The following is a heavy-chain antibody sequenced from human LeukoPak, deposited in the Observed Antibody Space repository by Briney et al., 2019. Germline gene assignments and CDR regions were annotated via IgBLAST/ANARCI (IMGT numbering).Heavy chain of an antibody. CDR2: IHTTGGT. CDR3: ARLSLGANYYFDY. J-gene: IGHJ4*02. CDR1: GDSISRYY. V-gene: IGHV4-4*07. D-gene: IGHD1-26*01. Sequence: ETLSLTCTVFGDSISRYYWSWIRQSAGKGLEWIGHIHTTGGTNYNPSRRGRVTMSLDTTKNQFSLTLTSVTAADAAVYYCARLSLGANYYFDYWGQGTLVTVSS.